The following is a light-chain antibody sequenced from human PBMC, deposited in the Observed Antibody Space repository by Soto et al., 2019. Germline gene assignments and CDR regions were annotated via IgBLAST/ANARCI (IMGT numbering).Light chain of an antibody. J-gene: IGKJ2*01. Sequence: EIVMTQSPATLSVSPGERATLSCRASQSVSSNLAWYQQKPGQAPRLLIYGASTSATGIPARFSGSGSGTEFTLTISRLQSEDFAVYYCQQYNNWPHTCGQGTKLEIK. CDR3: QQYNNWPHT. V-gene: IGKV3-15*01. CDR2: GAS. CDR1: QSVSSN.